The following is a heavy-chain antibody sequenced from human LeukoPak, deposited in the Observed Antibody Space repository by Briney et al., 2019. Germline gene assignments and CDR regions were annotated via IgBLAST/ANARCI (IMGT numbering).Heavy chain of an antibody. CDR1: GYTFTSYG. CDR3: ARARTTYYDIFDQAD. Sequence: RASVKVSCKASGYTFTSYGISWVRQAPGQGLEWMGWISAYNGNTNYAQKLQGRVTMTTDTSTSTAYMELRSLRSDDTAVYYCARARTTYYDIFDQADWGQGTLVTVSS. V-gene: IGHV1-18*01. D-gene: IGHD3-9*01. J-gene: IGHJ4*02. CDR2: ISAYNGNT.